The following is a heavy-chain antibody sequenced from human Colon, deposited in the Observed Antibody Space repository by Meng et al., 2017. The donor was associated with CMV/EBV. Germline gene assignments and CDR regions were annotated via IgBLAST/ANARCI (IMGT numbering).Heavy chain of an antibody. CDR1: GYSFTDYW. D-gene: IGHD1/OR15-1a*01. Sequence: GGSLRLSCKASGYSFTDYWIGWVRQMPGQGLEWMGVIYPGDSDTRYSPSFQGQVTISADKSINTAYLQWSSLKASDTAMYYCARHWNSDWPFWGQGTLVTVSS. CDR3: ARHWNSDWPF. CDR2: IYPGDSDT. J-gene: IGHJ4*02. V-gene: IGHV5-51*01.